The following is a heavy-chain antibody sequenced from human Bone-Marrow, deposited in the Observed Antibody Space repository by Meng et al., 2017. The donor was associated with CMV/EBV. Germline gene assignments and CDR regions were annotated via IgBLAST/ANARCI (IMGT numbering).Heavy chain of an antibody. CDR3: ARDQEYSESQFLEPWFDP. Sequence: GGSLRLSCAASGFTFSTYRMNWVRQAPGKGLEWVSSISSSSRYIYYADSVKGRFTISRDNAKNSLYLQMNSLRVDDTAVYYCARDQEYSESQFLEPWFDPWGQGILVTVSS. V-gene: IGHV3-21*01. CDR2: ISSSSRYI. J-gene: IGHJ5*02. D-gene: IGHD1-26*01. CDR1: GFTFSTYR.